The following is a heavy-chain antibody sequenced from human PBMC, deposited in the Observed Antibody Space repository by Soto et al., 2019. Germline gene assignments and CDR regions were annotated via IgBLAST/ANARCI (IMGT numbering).Heavy chain of an antibody. V-gene: IGHV4-4*02. J-gene: IGHJ4*02. CDR2: IFHDGTA. D-gene: IGHD2-2*01. CDR3: ARLGYDTRLNYMYFDF. CDR1: GVSISSGNW. Sequence: SETLSLTCAVSGVSISSGNWWTWVRQSPQRGLEYIGEIFHDGTANYYPSFERRVAISVDTSKNQFSLKLTSVTAADTAIYFCARLGYDTRLNYMYFDFWGQGTLVTVSS.